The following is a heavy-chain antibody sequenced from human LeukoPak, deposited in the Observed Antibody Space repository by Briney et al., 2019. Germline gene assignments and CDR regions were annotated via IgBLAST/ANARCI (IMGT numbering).Heavy chain of an antibody. V-gene: IGHV4-30-4*01. CDR1: GGSISSGDYY. Sequence: SQTLSLTCTVSGGSISSGDYYWSWIRQPPGKGLEWIGYIYYSGSTYHNPSLKSRVTISVDTSKNQFSLKLSSVTAADTAVYYCARVTSYGDYELTDYWGQGALVTVSS. D-gene: IGHD4-17*01. CDR2: IYYSGST. CDR3: ARVTSYGDYELTDY. J-gene: IGHJ4*02.